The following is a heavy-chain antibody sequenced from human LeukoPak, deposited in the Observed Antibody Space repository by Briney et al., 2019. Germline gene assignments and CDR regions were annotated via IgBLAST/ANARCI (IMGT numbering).Heavy chain of an antibody. D-gene: IGHD3-22*01. J-gene: IGHJ4*02. CDR2: ICSSSSYI. V-gene: IGHV3-21*01. CDR1: GFTFRCDS. CDR3: WGVFDTSGYYLDC. Sequence: IPGGCLRLSFSASGFTFRCDSMNSVPQAPGKGLGSVSSICSSSSYIYYADSVKGRFTISRDNAKTSLYLQMNSLRAEDTAVYYCWGVFDTSGYYLDCWGQGTLVTVSS.